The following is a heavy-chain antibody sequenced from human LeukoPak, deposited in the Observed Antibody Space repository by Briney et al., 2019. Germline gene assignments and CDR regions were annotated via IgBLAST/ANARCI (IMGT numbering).Heavy chain of an antibody. J-gene: IGHJ4*02. Sequence: PGGSLRLSCAASGFTFFDYGMSWVRQAQGKGLEWVSLISGSGGSTYYADSVKGRFTISRDNSKNTLYLQMNSLRAEDTAVYYCAKEITGDVDYWGQGTLVTVSS. CDR3: AKEITGDVDY. D-gene: IGHD7-27*01. CDR2: ISGSGGST. V-gene: IGHV3-23*01. CDR1: GFTFFDYG.